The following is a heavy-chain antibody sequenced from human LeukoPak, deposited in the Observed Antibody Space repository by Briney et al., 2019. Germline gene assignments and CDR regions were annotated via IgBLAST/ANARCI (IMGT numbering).Heavy chain of an antibody. Sequence: ASVKVSCKASGYTFTSYGISWVRQAPGQGLEWMGWINTNTGNPTYAQGFTGRFVFSLDTSVSTAYLQISSLKAEDTAVCYCARDYYGSGTPYYMDVWGKGTTVTVSS. CDR1: GYTFTSYG. D-gene: IGHD3-10*01. J-gene: IGHJ6*03. V-gene: IGHV7-4-1*02. CDR2: INTNTGNP. CDR3: ARDYYGSGTPYYMDV.